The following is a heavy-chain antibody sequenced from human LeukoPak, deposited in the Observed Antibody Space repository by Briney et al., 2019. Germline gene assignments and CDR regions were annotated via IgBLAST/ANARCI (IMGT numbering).Heavy chain of an antibody. J-gene: IGHJ4*02. D-gene: IGHD3-16*01. Sequence: GGSLRPSCAASGFTFSSYSMNWVRQAPGKGLEWVSSISSSSSYIYYADSVKGRFTISRDNAKNSLYLQMNSLRAEDTAVYYCARDLRGQPYDYWGQGTLVTVSS. V-gene: IGHV3-21*01. CDR1: GFTFSSYS. CDR2: ISSSSSYI. CDR3: ARDLRGQPYDY.